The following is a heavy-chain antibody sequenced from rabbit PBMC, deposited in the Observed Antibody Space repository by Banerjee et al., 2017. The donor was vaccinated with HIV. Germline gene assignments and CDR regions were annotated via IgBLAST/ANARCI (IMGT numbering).Heavy chain of an antibody. Sequence: ELVESGGGLVQPGESLKLSCKASGIDFSSYGISWVRQAPGKGPEWIAYIYPGFGIRNYANSVKGRFTISSDNAQNTVFLQMTSLTASDTATYFCARAYDDYGDYFNLWGPGTLVTVS. J-gene: IGHJ4*01. CDR1: GIDFSSYG. CDR3: ARAYDDYGDYFNL. CDR2: IYPGFGIR. V-gene: IGHV1S47*01. D-gene: IGHD2-1*01.